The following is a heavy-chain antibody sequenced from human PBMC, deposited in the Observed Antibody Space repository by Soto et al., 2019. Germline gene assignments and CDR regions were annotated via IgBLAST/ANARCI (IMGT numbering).Heavy chain of an antibody. CDR2: IWYDGSNK. CDR3: AREGGLYYYDSSGKAYFDY. Sequence: GGSLRLSCAASGFTFSSYGMHWVRQAPGKGLEWVAVIWYDGSNKYYADSVKGRFTISRDNSKNTLYLQMNSLRAEDTAVYYCAREGGLYYYDSSGKAYFDYWGQGTLVTVSS. J-gene: IGHJ4*02. D-gene: IGHD3-22*01. V-gene: IGHV3-33*01. CDR1: GFTFSSYG.